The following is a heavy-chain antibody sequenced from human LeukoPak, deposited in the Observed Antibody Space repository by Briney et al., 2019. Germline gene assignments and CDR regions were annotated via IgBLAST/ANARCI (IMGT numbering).Heavy chain of an antibody. D-gene: IGHD2/OR15-2a*01. CDR1: GFTFSSYA. Sequence: PGGSLRLSCAASGFTFSSYAMHWVRQAPGKGLEWVAVISYDGSNKYYADSVKGRFTISRDNSKNTLYLQMNSLRAGDTAVYYCARAAGSYYYFLVAYWGQGTLVTVSS. CDR3: ARAAGSYYYFLVAY. CDR2: ISYDGSNK. V-gene: IGHV3-30-3*01. J-gene: IGHJ4*02.